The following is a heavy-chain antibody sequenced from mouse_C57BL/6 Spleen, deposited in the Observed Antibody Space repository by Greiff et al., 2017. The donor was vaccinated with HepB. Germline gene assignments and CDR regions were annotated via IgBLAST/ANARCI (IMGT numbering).Heavy chain of an antibody. D-gene: IGHD3-1*01. Sequence: EVQGVESGGDLVKPGGSLKLSCAASGFTFSSYGMSWVRQTPDKRLEWVATISSGGSYTYYPDSVKGRFTISRDNAKNTLYLQMSSLKSEDTAMYYCARRTAPYAMDYWGQGTSVTVSS. CDR2: ISSGGSYT. V-gene: IGHV5-6*01. CDR1: GFTFSSYG. CDR3: ARRTAPYAMDY. J-gene: IGHJ4*01.